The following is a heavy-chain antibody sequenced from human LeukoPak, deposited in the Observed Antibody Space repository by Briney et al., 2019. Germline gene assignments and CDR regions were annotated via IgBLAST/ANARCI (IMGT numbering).Heavy chain of an antibody. Sequence: SETLSLTCTVSGGSISSSSYYWGWIRQPPGKGLEWIGYIYHSGSTYYNPSLKSRVTISVDRSKNQFSLKLSSVTAADTAVYYCASYTVTTASDAFDIWGQGTMVTVSS. CDR1: GGSISSSSYY. V-gene: IGHV4-30-2*01. CDR3: ASYTVTTASDAFDI. D-gene: IGHD4-17*01. CDR2: IYHSGST. J-gene: IGHJ3*02.